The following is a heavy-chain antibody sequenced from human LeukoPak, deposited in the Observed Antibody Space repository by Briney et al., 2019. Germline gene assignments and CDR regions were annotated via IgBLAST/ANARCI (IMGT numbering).Heavy chain of an antibody. D-gene: IGHD3-10*01. CDR2: MNPNSGNT. CDR1: GYTFTSYD. CDR3: ARGVGITMVRGDLNDY. J-gene: IGHJ4*02. Sequence: ASVKVSCKASGYTFTSYDINWVRQATGQGLEWMGWMNPNSGNTGYAQKFQGRDTITRNTSISTAYMELSSLRSEDTAVYYCARGVGITMVRGDLNDYWGQGTLVTVSS. V-gene: IGHV1-8*03.